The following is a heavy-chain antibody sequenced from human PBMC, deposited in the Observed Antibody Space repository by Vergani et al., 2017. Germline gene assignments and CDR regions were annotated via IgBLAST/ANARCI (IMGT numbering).Heavy chain of an antibody. V-gene: IGHV4-39*01. D-gene: IGHD6-19*01. Sequence: QLQLQESGPGLVKPSATLSLTCSVSGASIRSSNYYWGWIRQPPGKGLEWIASIYYSGSNYYNPSLKSRVTISVDTSKNQLSLKLSSVTAADTAVYFCARHSTVEWLVKLGWIDPWGQGILVTVSS. J-gene: IGHJ5*02. CDR3: ARHSTVEWLVKLGWIDP. CDR1: GASIRSSNYY. CDR2: IYYSGSN.